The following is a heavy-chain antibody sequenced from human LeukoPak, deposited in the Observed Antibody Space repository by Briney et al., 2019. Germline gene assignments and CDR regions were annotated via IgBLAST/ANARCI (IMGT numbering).Heavy chain of an antibody. D-gene: IGHD1-26*01. V-gene: IGHV3-7*04. CDR1: GFTFSSYW. Sequence: GGSLRLSCAASGFTFSSYWMSWVRQAPGKGLEWVANIKQDGSEKYYVDSVKGRFTISRVNAKNSLYLQMNSLRAEDTAVFYCARDLIVGATERAFDIWGQGTIVSVSS. CDR3: ARDLIVGATERAFDI. J-gene: IGHJ3*02. CDR2: IKQDGSEK.